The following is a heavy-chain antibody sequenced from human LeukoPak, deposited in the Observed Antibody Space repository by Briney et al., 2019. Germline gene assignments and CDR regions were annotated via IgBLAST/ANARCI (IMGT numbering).Heavy chain of an antibody. CDR3: ARAHFSAYTGSE. D-gene: IGHD3-16*01. CDR1: GDTFSNYA. CDR2: ILPIIGAA. Sequence: ASVKVSCKASGDTFSNYAIYWVRQAPGQGLEWVGGILPIIGAAKNGQKLQGRVTVTADESTSTVYMELSSLRSEDTAIYYCARAHFSAYTGSEWGQGTLVTVSS. V-gene: IGHV1-69*13. J-gene: IGHJ4*02.